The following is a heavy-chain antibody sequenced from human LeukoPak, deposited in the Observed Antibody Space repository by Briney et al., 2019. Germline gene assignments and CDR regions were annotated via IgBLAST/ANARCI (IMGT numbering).Heavy chain of an antibody. CDR2: IYYGGST. CDR1: GGSISSYY. Sequence: PSETLSLTCIVSGGSISSYYWSWIRQPPGKGLEWTGYIYYGGSTNYNPSLKSRGTISVGTSKNEFSLKLSSVTAADTAVYYCARGSGPDYFDYWGQGTLVTVST. V-gene: IGHV4-59*08. D-gene: IGHD1-14*01. J-gene: IGHJ4*02. CDR3: ARGSGPDYFDY.